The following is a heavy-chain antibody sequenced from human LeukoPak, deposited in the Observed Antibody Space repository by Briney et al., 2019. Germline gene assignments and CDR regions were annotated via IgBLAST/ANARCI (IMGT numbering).Heavy chain of an antibody. CDR3: AKDEGYNWNPVGY. D-gene: IGHD1-20*01. Sequence: GGSLRLSCAASGLTFSSHWMHWVRQAPGKGLVWVSTISGSGGSTYYADSVKGRFTISRDNSKNTLYLQMNSLRAEDTAVYYCAKDEGYNWNPVGYWGQGNLVTVSS. J-gene: IGHJ4*02. CDR1: GLTFSSHW. V-gene: IGHV3-23*01. CDR2: ISGSGGST.